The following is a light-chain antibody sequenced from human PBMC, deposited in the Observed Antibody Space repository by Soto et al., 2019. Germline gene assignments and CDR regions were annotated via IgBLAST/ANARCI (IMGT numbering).Light chain of an antibody. CDR1: SSDVGGYDF. CDR2: DVS. Sequence: QSALTQPASVSGSPGQSITISCTGTSSDVGGYDFVSWYQQYPGKAPKLMIYDVSNRPSGVSNRFSGSKSGNTASLTISGLQAEDEADYYCNSYTSSSTLVVFGGGTKLIVL. V-gene: IGLV2-14*01. J-gene: IGLJ2*01. CDR3: NSYTSSSTLVV.